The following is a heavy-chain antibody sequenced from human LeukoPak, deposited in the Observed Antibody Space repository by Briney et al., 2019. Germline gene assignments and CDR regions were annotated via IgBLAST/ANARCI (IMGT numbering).Heavy chain of an antibody. CDR2: IFPGDSNT. J-gene: IGHJ4*02. CDR1: GYRFTSYC. V-gene: IGHV5-51*01. CDR3: VRLNPLYGGNPNYFDY. Sequence: GESLKISCKGSGYRFTSYCIAWVRQMPGKGLEWMGFIFPGDSNTRYSPSFQGQVTISADKSISTAYLQWSSLKASDTAIYYCVRLNPLYGGNPNYFDYWGQGTLVTVSS. D-gene: IGHD4-23*01.